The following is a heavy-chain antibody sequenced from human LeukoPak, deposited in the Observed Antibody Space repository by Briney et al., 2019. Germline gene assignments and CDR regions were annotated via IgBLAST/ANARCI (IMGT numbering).Heavy chain of an antibody. CDR1: GYSISSGYY. CDR2: ISHSGST. CDR3: ARESKTYGSGTYYEINWFDP. V-gene: IGHV4-38-2*02. D-gene: IGHD3-10*01. J-gene: IGHJ5*02. Sequence: SSETLSLTCTVSGYSISSGYYWGWIRQPPGKGLEWIGSISHSGSTYYRSSLKSRVTISLDTSKNQFSLKLSSVTAADTAVYYCARESKTYGSGTYYEINWFDPWGQGTLVTVSS.